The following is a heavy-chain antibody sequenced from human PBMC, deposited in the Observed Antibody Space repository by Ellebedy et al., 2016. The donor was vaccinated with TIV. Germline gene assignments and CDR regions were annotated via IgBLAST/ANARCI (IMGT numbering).Heavy chain of an antibody. Sequence: ASVKVSCXASGYTFTSYDINWVRQATGQGLEWMGWISAYNGNTNYAQKLQGRVTMTTDTSTSTAYMELRSLRSDDTAVYYCARARSYPYYYYGMDVWGQGTTVTVSS. CDR2: ISAYNGNT. CDR3: ARARSYPYYYYGMDV. J-gene: IGHJ6*02. V-gene: IGHV1-18*01. CDR1: GYTFTSYD.